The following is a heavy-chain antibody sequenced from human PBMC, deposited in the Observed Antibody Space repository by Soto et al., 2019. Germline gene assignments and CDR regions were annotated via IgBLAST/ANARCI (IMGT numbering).Heavy chain of an antibody. CDR3: ARGGYDYRNFAY. J-gene: IGHJ4*02. CDR2: ISSSGTI. D-gene: IGHD5-12*01. V-gene: IGHV3-48*02. Sequence: VQLVESGGDLVQPGGSLRLSCTASGFTFNSYAMNWVRQAPGKGLEWISYISSSGTIYYADSVKGRFTISRDNAKNSLYLQMNSLRDDDTAVYYCARGGYDYRNFAYWGQGTLVTVSS. CDR1: GFTFNSYA.